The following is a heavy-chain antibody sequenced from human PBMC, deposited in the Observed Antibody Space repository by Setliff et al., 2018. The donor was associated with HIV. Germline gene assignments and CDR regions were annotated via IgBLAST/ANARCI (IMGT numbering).Heavy chain of an antibody. J-gene: IGHJ4*02. CDR3: ARDRIPKRGYTYREPDFDS. V-gene: IGHV1-3*01. D-gene: IGHD3-16*02. CDR1: GYTFTNHA. CDR2: INPGNGNT. Sequence: ASVKVSCKASGYTFTNHAIHWLRQAPGQGLEWMGWINPGNGNTKYSQKFQDRVTITRDTSANTGYMEVNSLRLEDTAVYYCARDRIPKRGYTYREPDFDSWGQGTLVTVSS.